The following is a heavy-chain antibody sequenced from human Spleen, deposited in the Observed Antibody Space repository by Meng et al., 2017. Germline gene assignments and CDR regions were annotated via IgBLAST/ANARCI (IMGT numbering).Heavy chain of an antibody. Sequence: SQTLSLTCAISGDSVSSSSNWNWIRQSPSRGLEWLGRTYYRSKWYNDYAVSVKSRITINPDTAKNQFSLQLNSVTPEDTAVYYCARGPVLDYWGQGTLVTVSS. CDR2: TYYRSKWYN. CDR3: ARGPVLDY. CDR1: GDSVSSSSN. J-gene: IGHJ4*02. V-gene: IGHV6-1*01.